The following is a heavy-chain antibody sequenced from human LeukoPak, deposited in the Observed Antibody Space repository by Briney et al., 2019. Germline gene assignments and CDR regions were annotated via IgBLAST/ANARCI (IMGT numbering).Heavy chain of an antibody. V-gene: IGHV4-34*01. J-gene: IGHJ3*02. D-gene: IGHD4-17*01. CDR2: INHSGST. CDR3: ARSQGRSGMTTPRRAFDI. Sequence: SETLSLTCAVYGGSFSGYYWSWIRQPPGKGLEWIGEINHSGSTNYNPSLKSRVTISVDTSKNQFSLKLSSVTAADTAVYYCARSQGRSGMTTPRRAFDIWGQGTMVTVSS. CDR1: GGSFSGYY.